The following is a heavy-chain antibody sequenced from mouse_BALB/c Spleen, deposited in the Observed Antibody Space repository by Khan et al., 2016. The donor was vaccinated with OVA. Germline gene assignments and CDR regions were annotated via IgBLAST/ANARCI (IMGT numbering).Heavy chain of an antibody. J-gene: IGHJ3*01. CDR1: GDSITSGY. CDR2: MIYSGNT. D-gene: IGHD2-14*01. Sequence: EVKLLESGPSLVKPSQTLSLTCSVTGDSITSGYWSWIRKFPGNKLEYMGYMIYSGNTYYNPSLISRLSITRHTSKTQYYLQLKSVTTEDTATYYCARSTYRYAFAYWGQGTLVTVSA. CDR3: ARSTYRYAFAY. V-gene: IGHV3-8*02.